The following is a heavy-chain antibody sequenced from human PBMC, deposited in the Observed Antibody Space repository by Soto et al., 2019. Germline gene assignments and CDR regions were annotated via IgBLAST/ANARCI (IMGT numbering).Heavy chain of an antibody. Sequence: EVQLLESGGGLVQPGGSLRLSCVGSGFTFINYAMNWVRQTPGKGLEWVSGISGGGDRTFDADSVKGRFTISRDNSKNTVNLQMNSLMADDTAVYYCARKVLGSTSRPDWWYFDLWGRGTLVTVSS. D-gene: IGHD2-2*01. CDR3: ARKVLGSTSRPDWWYFDL. CDR1: GFTFINYA. CDR2: ISGGGDRT. V-gene: IGHV3-23*01. J-gene: IGHJ2*01.